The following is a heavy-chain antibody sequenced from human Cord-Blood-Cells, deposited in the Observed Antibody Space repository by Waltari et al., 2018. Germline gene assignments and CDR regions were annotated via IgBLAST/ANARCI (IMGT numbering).Heavy chain of an antibody. V-gene: IGHV4-34*01. D-gene: IGHD1-26*01. CDR2: INHSGRT. Sequence: QVQLQQWGAGLLKPSETLSLTCAVYGGSFSGYYWSWIRQPPGKGLEWIGEINHSGRTNYNPSLKSRVTISVDTSKNQFSLKLSSVTAADTAVYYCARVGKRRNWFDPWGQGTLVTVSS. J-gene: IGHJ5*02. CDR1: GGSFSGYY. CDR3: ARVGKRRNWFDP.